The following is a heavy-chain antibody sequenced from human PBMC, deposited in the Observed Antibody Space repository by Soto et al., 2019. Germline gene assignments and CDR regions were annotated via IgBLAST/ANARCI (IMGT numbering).Heavy chain of an antibody. V-gene: IGHV4-39*07. CDR3: ARVNYDILTGYPVSFDY. CDR1: GGSISSRGYY. J-gene: IGHJ4*02. Sequence: SETLSLTCTVSGGSISSRGYYWGWIRQPPGKGLEWIGTIYHSGSTNYNPSLKSRVTISVDKSKNQFSLKLSSVTAADTAVYYCARVNYDILTGYPVSFDYWGQGTLVTVSS. D-gene: IGHD3-9*01. CDR2: IYHSGST.